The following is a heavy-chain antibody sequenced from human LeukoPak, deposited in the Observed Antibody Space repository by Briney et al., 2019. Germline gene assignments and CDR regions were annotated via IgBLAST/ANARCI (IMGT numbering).Heavy chain of an antibody. V-gene: IGHV4-34*01. CDR3: ARDTYDAFDI. CDR2: INHSGST. D-gene: IGHD2-2*02. Sequence: ASETLSLTCAVYGGSFSGYYWSWIRQPPGKGLEWNGEINHSGSTNYNPSLKGRVTISVDTSKNQFSLKLSSVTAADTAVYYCARDTYDAFDIWGQGTMVTVSS. CDR1: GGSFSGYY. J-gene: IGHJ3*02.